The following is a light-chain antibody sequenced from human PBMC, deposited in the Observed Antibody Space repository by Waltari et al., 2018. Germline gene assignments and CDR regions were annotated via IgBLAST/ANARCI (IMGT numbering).Light chain of an antibody. CDR3: QQYNNWPRT. CDR1: QSVTNN. V-gene: IGKV3-15*01. CDR2: RAS. J-gene: IGKJ4*01. Sequence: DIVMTKSPASLSLSPVERATLTCRASQSVTNNLAWYQQKPGQAPRLLIYRASTMATSIPARISGSGSGKEFTLTISSLQSEDVATYYCQQYNNWPRTFGGGTKVEIK.